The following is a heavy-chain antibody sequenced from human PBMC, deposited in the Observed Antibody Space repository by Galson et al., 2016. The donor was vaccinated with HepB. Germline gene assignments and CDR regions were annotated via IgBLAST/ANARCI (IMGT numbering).Heavy chain of an antibody. CDR2: VFHSGNT. J-gene: IGHJ4*02. CDR3: AGSVSDYIWGSYTPTYYLDY. V-gene: IGHV4-30-2*01. CDR1: GGSISSDGYS. Sequence: TLSLTCAVSGGSISSDGYSWSWIRQPPGKGLEWIGYVFHSGNTYYNPSLRSRVTISVDRTENRFSLKLTSVTAADTAVYYCAGSVSDYIWGSYTPTYYLDYWGQGTRVSVSS. D-gene: IGHD3-16*01.